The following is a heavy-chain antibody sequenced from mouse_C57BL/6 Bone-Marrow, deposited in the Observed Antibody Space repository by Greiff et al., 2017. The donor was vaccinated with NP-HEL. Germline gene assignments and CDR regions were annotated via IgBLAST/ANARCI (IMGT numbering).Heavy chain of an antibody. CDR2: IYPRSGNT. D-gene: IGHD1-1*01. Sequence: VKLQESGAELARPGASVKLSCKASGYTFTSYGISWVKQRTGQGLEWIGEIYPRSGNTYYNEKFKGKATLTADKSSSTAYMELRSLTSEDSAVYFCARPYYYGSIAMDYWGQGTSVTVSS. J-gene: IGHJ4*01. CDR1: GYTFTSYG. V-gene: IGHV1-81*01. CDR3: ARPYYYGSIAMDY.